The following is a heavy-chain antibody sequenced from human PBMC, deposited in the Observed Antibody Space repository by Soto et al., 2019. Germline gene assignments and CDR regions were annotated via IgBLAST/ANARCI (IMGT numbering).Heavy chain of an antibody. CDR1: GFTFGIYW. V-gene: IGHV3-7*01. CDR2: INQDGSEK. D-gene: IGHD2-2*01. Sequence: EVQMVDSGGGLVQPGGSLKLSCAASGFTFGIYWMSWVRQAPGKGLEWVANINQDGSEKNYVDSLEGRFTISRDNAKNSLYLQMNSLRVEDTAVYYCATGSYQMNYWAQGALVTVSS. CDR3: ATGSYQMNY. J-gene: IGHJ4*02.